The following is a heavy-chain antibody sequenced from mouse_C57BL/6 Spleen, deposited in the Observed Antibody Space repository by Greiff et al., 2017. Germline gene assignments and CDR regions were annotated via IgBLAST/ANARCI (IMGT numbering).Heavy chain of an antibody. CDR3: ARGGHSAMDY. J-gene: IGHJ4*01. CDR1: GYAFSSSW. CDR2: IYPGDGDT. V-gene: IGHV1-82*01. Sequence: QVQLQQSGPELVKPGASVKISCKASGYAFSSSWMNWVKQRPGKGLEWIGRIYPGDGDTNYNGKFKGKATLTADKSSSTAYMQLSSLTSEDSAVYFCARGGHSAMDYWGQGTSVTVSS.